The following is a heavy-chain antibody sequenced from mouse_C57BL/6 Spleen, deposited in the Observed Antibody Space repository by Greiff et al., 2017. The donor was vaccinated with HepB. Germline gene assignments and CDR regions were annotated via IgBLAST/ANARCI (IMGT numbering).Heavy chain of an antibody. D-gene: IGHD2-1*01. J-gene: IGHJ3*01. CDR2: IDPSDSYT. CDR1: GYTFTSYW. Sequence: QVQLQQPGAELVKPGASVKLSCKASGYTFTSYWVQWVKQRPGQGLEWIGEIDPSDSYTNYNQKFKGKATLTVDTSSSTAYMQLSSLTSEDSAVYYCAIYYGNLAWFAYWGQGTLVTVSA. CDR3: AIYYGNLAWFAY. V-gene: IGHV1-50*01.